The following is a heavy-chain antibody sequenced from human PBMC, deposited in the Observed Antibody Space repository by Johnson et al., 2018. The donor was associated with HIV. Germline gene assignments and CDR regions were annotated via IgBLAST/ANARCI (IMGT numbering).Heavy chain of an antibody. Sequence: QEQLVESGGGLVQPGGSLRLSCAASGFTFSSYAMHWVRQAPGKGLEWVAVISYDGSNKYYADSVKGRLTISRDNSKNTLYLQMTSLRTEDTAVYYCTRGRSSGWYGTAFDIWGQGTMVTVSS. D-gene: IGHD6-19*01. CDR3: TRGRSSGWYGTAFDI. CDR1: GFTFSSYA. CDR2: ISYDGSNK. V-gene: IGHV3-30*04. J-gene: IGHJ3*02.